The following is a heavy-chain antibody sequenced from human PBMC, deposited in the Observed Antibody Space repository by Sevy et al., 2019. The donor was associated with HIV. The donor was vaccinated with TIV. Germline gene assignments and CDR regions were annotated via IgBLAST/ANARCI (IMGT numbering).Heavy chain of an antibody. Sequence: GGSLRLSCAAPGFIFNSYGMSWVRQAPGKGLEWVSAISGSGGITYYADSVKGRFTISRDNSRKMLYLEMNSLRAEETAVYYCRGVGLTTAFDYWGQGTLVTVSS. CDR1: GFIFNSYG. J-gene: IGHJ4*02. V-gene: IGHV3-23*01. D-gene: IGHD1-26*01. CDR3: RGVGLTTAFDY. CDR2: ISGSGGIT.